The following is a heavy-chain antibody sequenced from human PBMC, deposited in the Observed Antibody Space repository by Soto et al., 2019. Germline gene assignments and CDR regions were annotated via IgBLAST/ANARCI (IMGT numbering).Heavy chain of an antibody. Sequence: ASVKVSCKASGYTFASYAMHWVRQAPGQRLEWMGWINAGNGNTKYSLKFQGRVTITRDTSASTAYMELSSLRSEDTAVYYCARERNVRDNYYYYYMDVWGKGTTVTVSS. V-gene: IGHV1-3*01. D-gene: IGHD1-1*01. CDR1: GYTFASYA. J-gene: IGHJ6*03. CDR2: INAGNGNT. CDR3: ARERNVRDNYYYYYMDV.